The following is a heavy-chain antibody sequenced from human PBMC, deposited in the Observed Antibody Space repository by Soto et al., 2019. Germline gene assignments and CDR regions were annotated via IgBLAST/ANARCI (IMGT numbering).Heavy chain of an antibody. Sequence: QVQLVESGGGVVQPGKSLRLPCAASGLTFSTAVLHWVRQAPGKGLEWVAGISSDGNGKYYAESVRGRFTISRDNSKNTKYLEMNSLRLEDTAVYDSAKADYSNGFAGNFFHWGQGTLVTVSS. V-gene: IGHV3-30-3*01. J-gene: IGHJ1*01. CDR1: GLTFSTAV. D-gene: IGHD3-22*01. CDR2: ISSDGNGK. CDR3: AKADYSNGFAGNFFH.